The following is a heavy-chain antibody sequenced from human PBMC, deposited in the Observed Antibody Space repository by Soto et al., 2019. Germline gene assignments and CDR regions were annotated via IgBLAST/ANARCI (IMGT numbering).Heavy chain of an antibody. CDR2: INPSGGST. CDR3: ASGRLGIAAAGDDAFDI. J-gene: IGHJ3*02. V-gene: IGHV1-46*01. D-gene: IGHD6-13*01. Sequence: ASVKVSCKASGYTFTSYYMHWVRQAPGQGLEWMGIINPSGGSTSYAQKFQGRVTMTRDTSTSKVYMELSSLRSEDTAVYYCASGRLGIAAAGDDAFDIWGQGTMVTVSS. CDR1: GYTFTSYY.